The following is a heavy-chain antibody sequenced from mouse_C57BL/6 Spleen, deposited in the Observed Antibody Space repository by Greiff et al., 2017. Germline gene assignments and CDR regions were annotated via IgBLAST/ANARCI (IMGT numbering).Heavy chain of an antibody. V-gene: IGHV5-4*01. D-gene: IGHD2-4*01. J-gene: IGHJ3*01. CDR1: GFTFSSYA. Sequence: EVKLVESGGGLVKPGGSLKLSCAASGFTFSSYAMSWVRQTPEKRLEWVATISDGGSYTYYPDNVKGRFTISRDNAKNNLYLQMSHLKSEDTAMYYCARDPYDYDGFAYWGQGTLVTVSA. CDR3: ARDPYDYDGFAY. CDR2: ISDGGSYT.